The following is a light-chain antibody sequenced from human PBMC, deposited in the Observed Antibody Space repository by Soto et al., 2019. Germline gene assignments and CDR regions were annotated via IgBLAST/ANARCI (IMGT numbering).Light chain of an antibody. CDR3: QQYGSSPPWT. J-gene: IGKJ1*01. Sequence: EIVLTQSPGTLSLSPGESATLSCRASQSVSSSYLAWYQQKPGQAPRLLIYGASSRATGIPDRFSGSGSGTDFTLTISRREPEDFAVYYCQQYGSSPPWTFGQGTKVEIK. CDR1: QSVSSSY. V-gene: IGKV3-20*01. CDR2: GAS.